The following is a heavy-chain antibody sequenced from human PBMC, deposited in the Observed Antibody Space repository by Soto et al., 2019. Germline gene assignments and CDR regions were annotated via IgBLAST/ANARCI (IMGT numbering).Heavy chain of an antibody. CDR2: INPNSGGT. V-gene: IGHV1-2*04. CDR3: ARETAMVQIDY. J-gene: IGHJ4*02. Sequence: ASVKVSCKASGYTFTGYYMHWVRQAPGQGLEWMGWINPNSGGTNYAQKFQGWVTMTRDTSISTAYMELSRLRSDDTAVYYCARETAMVQIDYWGQRTMVTVSS. CDR1: GYTFTGYY. D-gene: IGHD5-18*01.